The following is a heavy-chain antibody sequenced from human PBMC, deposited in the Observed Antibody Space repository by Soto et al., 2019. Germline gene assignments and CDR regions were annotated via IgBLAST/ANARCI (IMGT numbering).Heavy chain of an antibody. J-gene: IGHJ6*02. CDR2: INGDGSIT. CDR3: TRDPYVLRFLEWLPPGGEYAMDV. Sequence: LRLSCAASGFTFSSYWMHWVRQAPGGGLVWVSRINGDGSITTYADSVKGRFSISRDNAKNSLYLQMNSLRAEDTAVYYCTRDPYVLRFLEWLPPGGEYAMDVWGQGTTVTVSS. D-gene: IGHD3-3*01. CDR1: GFTFSSYW. V-gene: IGHV3-74*01.